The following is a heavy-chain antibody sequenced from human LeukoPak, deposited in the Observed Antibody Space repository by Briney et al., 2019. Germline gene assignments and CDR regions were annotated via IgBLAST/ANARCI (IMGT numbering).Heavy chain of an antibody. CDR2: INHSGST. CDR3: ARDSLGGWFDP. D-gene: IGHD2-15*01. J-gene: IGHJ5*02. V-gene: IGHV4-61*01. CDR1: GGSVNSGSYY. Sequence: SETLSLTCTVSGGSVNSGSYYWNWIRQPPGKGLEWIGEINHSGSTNYNPSLKSRVTISVDTSKNQFSLKLSSVTAADTAVYYCARDSLGGWFDPWGQGTLVTVSS.